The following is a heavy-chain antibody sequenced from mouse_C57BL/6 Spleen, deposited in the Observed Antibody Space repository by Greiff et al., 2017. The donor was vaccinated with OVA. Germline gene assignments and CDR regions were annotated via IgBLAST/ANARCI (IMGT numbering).Heavy chain of an antibody. V-gene: IGHV1-15*01. J-gene: IGHJ2*01. CDR1: GYTFTDYE. D-gene: IGHD2-1*01. CDR2: IDPETGGT. Sequence: VKLVESGAELVRPGASVTLSCKASGYTFTDYEMHWVKQTPVHGLEWIGAIDPETGGTAYNQKFKGKAILTADKSSSTAYMELRSLTSEDSAVYYCTRRDGNYGGWYFDYWGQGTTLTVSS. CDR3: TRRDGNYGGWYFDY.